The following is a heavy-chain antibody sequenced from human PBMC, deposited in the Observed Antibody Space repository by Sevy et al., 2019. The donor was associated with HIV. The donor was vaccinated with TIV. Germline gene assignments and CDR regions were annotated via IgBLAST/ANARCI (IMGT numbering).Heavy chain of an antibody. Sequence: SETPSLTCAVYGGSFSGYYWSWIRQPPGKGLEWIGEINHSGSTNYNPSLKSRVTISVDTSKNQFSLKLSSVTAADTAVYYCARSWYHDFWSGYFTGWFDPWGQGTLVTVSS. CDR2: INHSGST. D-gene: IGHD3-3*01. J-gene: IGHJ5*02. CDR1: GGSFSGYY. V-gene: IGHV4-34*01. CDR3: ARSWYHDFWSGYFTGWFDP.